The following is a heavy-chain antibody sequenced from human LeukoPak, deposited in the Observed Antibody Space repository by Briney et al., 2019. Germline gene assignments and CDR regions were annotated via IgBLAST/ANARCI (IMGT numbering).Heavy chain of an antibody. V-gene: IGHV3-30*04. CDR2: ISYDGSNK. CDR1: GFTFSSYA. CDR3: ARGGYYDSSGYNDAFDT. D-gene: IGHD3-22*01. J-gene: IGHJ3*02. Sequence: PGRSLRLSCAASGFTFSSYAMHWVRQAPGKGLEWVAVISYDGSNKYYADSVKGRFTISRDNSKNTLYLQMNSLRAEDTAVYYCARGGYYDSSGYNDAFDTWGQGTMVTVSS.